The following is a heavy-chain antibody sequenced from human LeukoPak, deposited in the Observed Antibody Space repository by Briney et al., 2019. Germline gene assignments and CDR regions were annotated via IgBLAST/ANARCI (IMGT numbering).Heavy chain of an antibody. Sequence: PSETLSLTCTVSGGSISSYYWSWIRQPPGKGLEWIGYIYYSGSTNYNPSLKSRVTISVDTSKNQFSLKLSSVTAADTAVYYRARAVHDGAFDIWGQGTMVTVSS. J-gene: IGHJ3*02. CDR2: IYYSGST. CDR1: GGSISSYY. V-gene: IGHV4-59*01. D-gene: IGHD1-1*01. CDR3: ARAVHDGAFDI.